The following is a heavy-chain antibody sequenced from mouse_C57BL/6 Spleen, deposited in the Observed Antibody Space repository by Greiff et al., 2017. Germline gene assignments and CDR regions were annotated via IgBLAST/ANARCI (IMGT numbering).Heavy chain of an antibody. CDR3: ARKGVYHRGFAY. CDR1: GYTFTTYP. Sequence: QVQLKESGAELVKPGASVKMSCKASGYTFTTYPIEWMKQNHGKSLEWIGNFHPYNDDTKYNEKFKGKATLTVEKSSSTVYLELSRLTSDDSAVYYCARKGVYHRGFAYWGQGTLVTVSA. D-gene: IGHD2-14*01. J-gene: IGHJ3*01. V-gene: IGHV1-47*01. CDR2: FHPYNDDT.